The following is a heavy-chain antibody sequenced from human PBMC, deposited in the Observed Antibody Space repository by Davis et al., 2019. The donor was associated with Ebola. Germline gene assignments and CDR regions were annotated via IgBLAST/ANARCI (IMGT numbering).Heavy chain of an antibody. CDR2: ISRSSGTI. CDR1: GFMFSSYA. V-gene: IGHV3-48*02. Sequence: GESLKISCSDSGFMFSSYAMNWVRQAPGKGLEWVSYISRSSGTIYYAHSVKGRFTISRDNAKNSLYLQMNSLRDEDTAVYYCARDLAYTYGQDYWGQGTLVTVSS. J-gene: IGHJ4*02. CDR3: ARDLAYTYGQDY. D-gene: IGHD5-18*01.